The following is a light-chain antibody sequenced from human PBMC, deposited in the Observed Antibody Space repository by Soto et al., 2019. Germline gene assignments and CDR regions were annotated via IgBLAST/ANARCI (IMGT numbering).Light chain of an antibody. CDR1: QSVGSSY. CDR3: QQYNDWPRT. Sequence: EIGLTHSPGTLSLSPGERATLSCRASQSVGSSYLAWYQQRPGQAPRLLIYGASTRATGIPARFSGSGSGTEFTLTISSLQSEDFAVYYCQQYNDWPRTFGQGTKVDIK. J-gene: IGKJ1*01. CDR2: GAS. V-gene: IGKV3-15*01.